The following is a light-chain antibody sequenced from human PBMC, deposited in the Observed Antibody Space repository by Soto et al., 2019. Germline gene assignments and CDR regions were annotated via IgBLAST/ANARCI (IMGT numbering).Light chain of an antibody. V-gene: IGKV3-11*01. CDR2: DAS. CDR3: QQRRDWLFT. Sequence: EIVLTQSPATLSLSPGERATLSCRASQSVSHYLAWYQQKPGQAPRLLIYDASNRATGIPARFSGSGSGTDFTLTINSLEPEDFAVYYCQQRRDWLFTFGPGTTVDIK. J-gene: IGKJ3*01. CDR1: QSVSHY.